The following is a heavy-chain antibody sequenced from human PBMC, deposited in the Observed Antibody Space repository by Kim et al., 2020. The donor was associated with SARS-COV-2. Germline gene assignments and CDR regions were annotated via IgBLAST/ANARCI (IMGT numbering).Heavy chain of an antibody. CDR1: GFTFGGYA. D-gene: IGHD4-17*01. CDR2: ISWNGGSI. V-gene: IGHV3-9*01. J-gene: IGHJ4*02. Sequence: GGSLRLSCAASGFTFGGYAMHWVRQAPGKGLEWVSGISWNGGSIGYADSVKGRFTISRDNAKNSLYLQMNSLRAEDTALYYCAKDIGGVVTIARAFDYWGQGTLVTVSS. CDR3: AKDIGGVVTIARAFDY.